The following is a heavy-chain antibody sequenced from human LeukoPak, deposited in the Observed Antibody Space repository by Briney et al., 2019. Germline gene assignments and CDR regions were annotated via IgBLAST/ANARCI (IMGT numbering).Heavy chain of an antibody. CDR2: INPNSGGT. D-gene: IGHD1-1*01. J-gene: IGHJ3*02. V-gene: IGHV1-2*02. Sequence: GASVKVSCKASGYTFTGYYMHWVRQAPGQGLEWMGWINPNSGGTNYAQKFQGRVTMTRDTSISTAYMELSRLRSDDTAVYYCARDLDGTFGPGAFDIWGQGTMVTVSS. CDR3: ARDLDGTFGPGAFDI. CDR1: GYTFTGYY.